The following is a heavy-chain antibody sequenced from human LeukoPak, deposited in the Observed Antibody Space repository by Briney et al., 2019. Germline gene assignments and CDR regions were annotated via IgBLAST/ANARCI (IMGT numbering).Heavy chain of an antibody. J-gene: IGHJ4*02. V-gene: IGHV1-69-2*01. CDR3: ATDDYGDYWARF. D-gene: IGHD4-17*01. Sequence: ASVKLSCKASGYIFTDYYIHWVQQAPGKGLEWMGRVDPQNGETVYAENFQGRVTMTADTSTDTAYMDLTSLRSEDTAVHYCATDDYGDYWARFWGQGSLVTVSS. CDR1: GYIFTDYY. CDR2: VDPQNGET.